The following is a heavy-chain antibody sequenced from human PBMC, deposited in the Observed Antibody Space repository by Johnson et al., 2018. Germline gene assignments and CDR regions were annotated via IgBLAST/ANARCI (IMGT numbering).Heavy chain of an antibody. CDR1: GFSFSGSP. CDR3: TRSDYSGTYFS. V-gene: IGHV3-73*02. J-gene: IGHJ1*01. Sequence: VQLQESGGGLVQPGGSLKLSCAASGFSFSGSPMHWVRQASGKGLEWVGRLRSKANNYAIAYGASVKGRFTISRDDSKNTADLQMNSLKTEDTAVYYCTRSDYSGTYFSWGQGTRVTVSS. D-gene: IGHD1-26*01. CDR2: LRSKANNYAI.